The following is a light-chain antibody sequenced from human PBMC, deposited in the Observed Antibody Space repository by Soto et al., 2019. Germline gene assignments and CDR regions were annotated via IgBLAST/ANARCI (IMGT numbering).Light chain of an antibody. V-gene: IGLV2-14*01. J-gene: IGLJ1*01. CDR3: SSYSSSATPYV. Sequence: QSVLTHPASVSGSPWQSITISCIGTSSDIGPYNYVSWYQQHPDKAPKLILYEVTNRPSGASDRFSGSKSGNAAFLTISGLQAEDEADYYCSSYSSSATPYVFGTGTKVTVL. CDR2: EVT. CDR1: SSDIGPYNY.